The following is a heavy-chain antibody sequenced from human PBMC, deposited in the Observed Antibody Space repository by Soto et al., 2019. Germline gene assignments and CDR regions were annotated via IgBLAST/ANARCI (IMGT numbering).Heavy chain of an antibody. CDR2: INPSGVST. CDR3: ARLEQQLGDY. D-gene: IGHD6-13*01. V-gene: IGHV1-46*01. J-gene: IGHJ4*02. Sequence: APVKVSCQASAYTFTSHYMHWVRQAPGQGLEWMGIINPSGVSTSYAQKFQGRVTMTSDTSTSTVYMELSSLRSEDTAVYYCARLEQQLGDYWGQGTLVTVSS. CDR1: AYTFTSHY.